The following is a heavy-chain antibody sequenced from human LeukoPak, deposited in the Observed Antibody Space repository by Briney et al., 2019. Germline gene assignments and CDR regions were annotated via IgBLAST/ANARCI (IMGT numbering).Heavy chain of an antibody. Sequence: PSETLSLTCTVSGGALTTGYYWTWIRLHAGKGLEWSGYIPPSGSTNYNPSLKSRATMSLDTSQNQFSLKLTSVTAADTAMYYCASGQDAFKTGYWGQGTLVTVSS. J-gene: IGHJ4*02. CDR1: GGALTTGYY. CDR2: IPPSGST. D-gene: IGHD5-24*01. V-gene: IGHV4-31*03. CDR3: ASGQDAFKTGY.